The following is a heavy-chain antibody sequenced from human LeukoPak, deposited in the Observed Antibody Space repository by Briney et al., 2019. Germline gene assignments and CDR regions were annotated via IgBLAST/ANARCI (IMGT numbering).Heavy chain of an antibody. J-gene: IGHJ5*02. CDR3: ARLPFCGGDCYPNWFDP. CDR1: GYSFTSYW. Sequence: GESLKISCKGSGYSFTSYWIGWVRQMPGKGLEWMGIIYPGDSDTRYSPSFQGPVTISADKSISTAYLQWSSLKASDTAMYYCARLPFCGGDCYPNWFDPWGQGTLVTVSS. V-gene: IGHV5-51*01. CDR2: IYPGDSDT. D-gene: IGHD2-21*01.